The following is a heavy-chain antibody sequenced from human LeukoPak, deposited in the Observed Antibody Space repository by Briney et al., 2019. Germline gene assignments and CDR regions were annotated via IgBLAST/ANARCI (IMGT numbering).Heavy chain of an antibody. CDR3: ARAIYGSGPS. J-gene: IGHJ5*02. CDR1: GYTFTSYG. D-gene: IGHD3-10*01. CDR2: IIPILGIA. Sequence: SVKVSCKASGYTFTSYGISWVRQAPGQGLEWMGRIIPILGIANYAQKFQGRVTITADKSTSTAYMELSSLRSEDTAVYYCARAIYGSGPSWGQGTLVTVSS. V-gene: IGHV1-69*04.